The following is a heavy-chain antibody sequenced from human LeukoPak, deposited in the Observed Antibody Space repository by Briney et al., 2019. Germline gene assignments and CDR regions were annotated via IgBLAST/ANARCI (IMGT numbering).Heavy chain of an antibody. CDR2: IYYSGST. CDR3: ARLLWFGELLFDY. J-gene: IGHJ4*02. Sequence: SETLSLTCTVSGGSISSSSYYWGWIRQPPGKGLEWIGSIYYSGSTYYNPSLKSRVTISVDTSKNQFSLKLSSVTAADTAVYYCARLLWFGELLFDYWGQGTLVTVSS. CDR1: GGSISSSSYY. V-gene: IGHV4-39*01. D-gene: IGHD3-10*01.